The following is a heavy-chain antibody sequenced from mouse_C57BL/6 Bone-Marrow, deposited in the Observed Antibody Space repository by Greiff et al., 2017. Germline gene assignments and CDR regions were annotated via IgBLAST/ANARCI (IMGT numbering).Heavy chain of an antibody. CDR2: IDPNSGGT. Sequence: QVQLKQPGAELVKPGASVKLSCKASGYTFTSYWMHWVKQRPGRGLEWIGRIDPNSGGTKYNEKFKSKATLTVDKPSSTAYMQLSSLTSEDSAVYYCATRVKTLLDYWGQGTTLTVSS. CDR3: ATRVKTLLDY. J-gene: IGHJ2*01. D-gene: IGHD2-2*01. V-gene: IGHV1-72*01. CDR1: GYTFTSYW.